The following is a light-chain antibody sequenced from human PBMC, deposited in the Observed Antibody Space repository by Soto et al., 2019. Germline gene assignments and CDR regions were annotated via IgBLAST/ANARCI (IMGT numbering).Light chain of an antibody. CDR3: QQYNSYSLT. V-gene: IGKV1-5*01. CDR2: DAS. Sequence: DLPMTQSPSTLSASVGDRVXXTXRASQSISSWLAWYQQKPGKAPKLLIYDASSLESGVPSRFSGSGSGTEFTLTISSLQPDDFATYYCQQYNSYSLTFGGGTKVEIK. J-gene: IGKJ4*01. CDR1: QSISSW.